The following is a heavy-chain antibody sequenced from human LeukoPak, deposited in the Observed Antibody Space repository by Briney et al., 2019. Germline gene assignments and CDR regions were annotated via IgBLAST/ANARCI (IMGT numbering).Heavy chain of an antibody. V-gene: IGHV4-30-4*08. CDR1: GGSISSGDYY. CDR2: IYYSGST. J-gene: IGHJ4*02. Sequence: PSETLSLTCTVSGGSISSGDYYWSWIRQPPGKGLEWIGYIYYSGSTYYNPSLKSRVTISVDTSKNQFSLKLSSVTAADTAVYYCARADSGYDWFGYWGQGTLVTVSS. D-gene: IGHD5-12*01. CDR3: ARADSGYDWFGY.